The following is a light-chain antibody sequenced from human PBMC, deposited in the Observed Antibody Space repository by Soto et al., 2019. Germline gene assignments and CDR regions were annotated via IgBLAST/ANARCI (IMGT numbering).Light chain of an antibody. CDR3: QQYGSSPWT. CDR1: QRLSSNY. CDR2: GAS. J-gene: IGKJ1*01. V-gene: IGKV3-20*01. Sequence: EIVLTQSPGTLSLSPGERATLSCRASQRLSSNYLAWFQQKPGQAPRLLIYGASSRATGIPDRFSGSGSGTDFTLTISRLEPEDFAVYYCQQYGSSPWTFGQGTKVDIK.